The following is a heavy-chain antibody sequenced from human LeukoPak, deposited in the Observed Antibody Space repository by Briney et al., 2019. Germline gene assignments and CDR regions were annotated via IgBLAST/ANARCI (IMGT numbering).Heavy chain of an antibody. Sequence: ASVKVSCKASGYTFTSYDINWVRQATGQGIEWMGWMNPNSGNTGYAQKFQGRVTMTRNTSISTAYMELSSLRSEDTAVYYCARGFYGSGLAGYYYGMDVWGQGTTVTVSS. CDR1: GYTFTSYD. V-gene: IGHV1-8*01. J-gene: IGHJ6*02. D-gene: IGHD3-10*01. CDR2: MNPNSGNT. CDR3: ARGFYGSGLAGYYYGMDV.